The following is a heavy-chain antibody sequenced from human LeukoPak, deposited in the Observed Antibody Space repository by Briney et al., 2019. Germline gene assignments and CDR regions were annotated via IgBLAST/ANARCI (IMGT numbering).Heavy chain of an antibody. D-gene: IGHD3-22*01. CDR2: IFYNGSP. J-gene: IGHJ5*02. V-gene: IGHV4-39*01. CDR3: ARHGRPWTYYYDSSGYYWFDP. Sequence: SETLSLTCKVSGGSIRSDTYYWGWIRQPPGKGLEWIANIFYNGSPDYNPSLKSRVNISVDTSKDQFSLKLSSVTAADTAVYYCARHGRPWTYYYDSSGYYWFDPWGQGTLVTVSS. CDR1: GGSIRSDTYY.